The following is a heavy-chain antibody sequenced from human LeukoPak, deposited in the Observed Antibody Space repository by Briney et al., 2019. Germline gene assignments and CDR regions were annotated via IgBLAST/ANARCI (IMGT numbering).Heavy chain of an antibody. D-gene: IGHD3-16*01. CDR1: GGTFSSYA. Sequence: SVKVSCKASGGTFSSYAISWVRQAPGQGLEWMGGIIPIFGTANYAQKFQGRVTITADKSTSTAYMELSSLRSEDTAVYYCARDVWGRDYFDYWGQGTLVTVSS. V-gene: IGHV1-69*06. CDR2: IIPIFGTA. CDR3: ARDVWGRDYFDY. J-gene: IGHJ4*02.